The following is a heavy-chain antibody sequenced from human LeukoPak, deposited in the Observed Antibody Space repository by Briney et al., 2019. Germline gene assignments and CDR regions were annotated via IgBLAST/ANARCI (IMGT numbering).Heavy chain of an antibody. J-gene: IGHJ4*02. V-gene: IGHV4-34*01. CDR3: ARLPPYYSSGWGFFDY. CDR1: GWSFIGYY. Sequence: PSETLSLTCAVYGWSFIGYYWSWIRQPPSKGLDWMGESNHSLSTNYNPSLKSRVTISVATSKNKFSMKLSSMTAADTAVYSCARLPPYYSSGWGFFDYWGQGTLVTVSS. CDR2: SNHSLST. D-gene: IGHD6-19*01.